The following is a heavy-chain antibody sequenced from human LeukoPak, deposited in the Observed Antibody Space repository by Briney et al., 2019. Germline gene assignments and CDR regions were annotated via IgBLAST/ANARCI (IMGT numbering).Heavy chain of an antibody. J-gene: IGHJ6*03. V-gene: IGHV4-59*01. CDR2: IYYSGST. CDR3: ARDHTDDYYYYYMDV. CDR1: GGSISSYY. Sequence: PSETLSLTCTVSGGSISSYYWSWIRQPPGKGLEWIGYIYYSGSTNYNPSLKSRVTISVDTSKNQFSLKLSSVTAADTAVYYCARDHTDDYYYYYMDVWGKGTTVTVSS.